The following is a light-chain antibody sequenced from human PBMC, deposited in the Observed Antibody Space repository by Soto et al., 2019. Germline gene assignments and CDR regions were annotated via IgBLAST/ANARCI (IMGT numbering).Light chain of an antibody. V-gene: IGKV1-33*01. J-gene: IGKJ4*01. CDR3: QPYDNRLT. CDR1: QDVRNS. Sequence: DIQMTQSPSSLSASVGDRVTITCQASQDVRNSLNWYQQKPGKAPNLLIYDASNLETGVPSRFSGSGSGTDFSFTISSLQPEDIGTYYCQPYDNRLTLGGGTKVDIK. CDR2: DAS.